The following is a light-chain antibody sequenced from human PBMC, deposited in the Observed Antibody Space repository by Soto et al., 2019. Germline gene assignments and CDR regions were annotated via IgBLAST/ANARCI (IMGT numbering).Light chain of an antibody. CDR2: EVS. CDR3: CSYAGCSTS. V-gene: IGLV2-23*02. J-gene: IGLJ1*01. CDR1: SSDVGSYNL. Sequence: QSALTQPASVSGSPGQSITISCTGTSSDVGSYNLVSWYQQHPGKAPKLIIYEVSKRPSGVSNRFSGSKSGNTASLTISGLQAEDEADYYCCSYAGCSTSFGTGTKVTVL.